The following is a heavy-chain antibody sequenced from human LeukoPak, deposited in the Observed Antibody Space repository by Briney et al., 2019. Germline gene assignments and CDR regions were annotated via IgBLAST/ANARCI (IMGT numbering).Heavy chain of an antibody. Sequence: TGGSLRLSCAASGFTLSSYVMSWVRQAPGKGLEWVSAISGSGATTYYADSVKGRFTISRDNSKNTLYLHMNSLRAEDTAVYYCAKRVSGTTFYWGQGTLVTVSS. CDR3: AKRVSGTTFY. D-gene: IGHD1-1*01. CDR2: ISGSGATT. V-gene: IGHV3-23*01. CDR1: GFTLSSYV. J-gene: IGHJ4*02.